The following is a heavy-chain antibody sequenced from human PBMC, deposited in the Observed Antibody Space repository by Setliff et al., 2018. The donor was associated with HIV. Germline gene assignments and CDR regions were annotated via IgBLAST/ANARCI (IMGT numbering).Heavy chain of an antibody. J-gene: IGHJ3*02. CDR1: GGSISSYY. Sequence: PSATLSLTCTVSGGSISSYYWSWIRQPPGKGLEWIGYIYTSGSTNYNPSLKSRVTISVDTSKNQFSLKLSSVTAADTAVYYCARGERDYGQQDAFDIWGQGTMVTVSS. CDR3: ARGERDYGQQDAFDI. V-gene: IGHV4-4*08. D-gene: IGHD4-17*01. CDR2: IYTSGST.